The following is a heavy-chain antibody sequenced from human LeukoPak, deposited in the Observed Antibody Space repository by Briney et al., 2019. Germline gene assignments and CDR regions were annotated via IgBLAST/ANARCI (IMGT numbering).Heavy chain of an antibody. CDR1: GFSVSNNY. D-gene: IGHD2-15*01. V-gene: IGHV3-53*01. CDR3: ARDVLDSGGYLNPSQY. Sequence: GGSLRLSCAASGFSVSNNYMSWVRQAPGKGLEWVSVIYSGGSTYYADSVKGRFTISRDTSRNTLYLQMNSLRVEDTAVYYCARDVLDSGGYLNPSQYWGQGTLVTVSS. CDR2: IYSGGST. J-gene: IGHJ4*02.